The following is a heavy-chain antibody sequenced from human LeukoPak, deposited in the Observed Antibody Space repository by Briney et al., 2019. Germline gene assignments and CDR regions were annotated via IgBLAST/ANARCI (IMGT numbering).Heavy chain of an antibody. CDR1: GFTFSSYA. CDR2: ISYDGSNK. V-gene: IGHV3-30*01. CDR3: ARDSAEGYYYYMDV. J-gene: IGHJ6*03. Sequence: PGRSLRLSCAASGFTFSSYAMHWVRQAPGKGLGWVAVISYDGSNKYYADSVQGRFTISRDNSKNPLYLQMNSLRAEDTAVYYCARDSAEGYYYYMDVWGKGTTVTVSS.